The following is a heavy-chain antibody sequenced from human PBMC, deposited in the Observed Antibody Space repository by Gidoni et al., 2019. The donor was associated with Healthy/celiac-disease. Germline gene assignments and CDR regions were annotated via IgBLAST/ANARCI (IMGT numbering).Heavy chain of an antibody. CDR3: ARVGRGYYYGSGSYSRAGNWFDP. CDR2: INHSGST. V-gene: IGHV4-34*01. Sequence: QVQLQQWGAGLLKPSETLSLTCAVYGGSFSGYYWSWIRQPPGKGLERIGEINHSGSTNYNPSLKSRVTISVDTSKNQFSLKLSSVTAADTAVYYCARVGRGYYYGSGSYSRAGNWFDPWGQGILVTVSS. CDR1: GGSFSGYY. J-gene: IGHJ5*02. D-gene: IGHD3-10*01.